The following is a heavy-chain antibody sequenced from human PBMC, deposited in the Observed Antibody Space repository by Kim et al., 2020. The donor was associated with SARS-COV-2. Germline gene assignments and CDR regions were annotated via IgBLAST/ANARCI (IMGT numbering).Heavy chain of an antibody. CDR3: ANFDAGSGTLNDY. Sequence: AQTFQARVTITADKSTSTAYMELSSLRSEDTAVYYCANFDAGSGTLNDYWGQGTLVTVSS. D-gene: IGHD3-10*01. J-gene: IGHJ4*02. V-gene: IGHV1-69*02.